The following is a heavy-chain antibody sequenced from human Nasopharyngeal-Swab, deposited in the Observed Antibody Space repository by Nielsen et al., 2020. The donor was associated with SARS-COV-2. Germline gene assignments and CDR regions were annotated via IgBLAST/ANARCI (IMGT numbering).Heavy chain of an antibody. Sequence: SVPVSCKASGYTFTSYYMHWVRQAPGQGLEWMGIINPSGCSTSYAQQFQGRVTITADDPTSTAYMELSSLRSEDTAVYYCAGHYDSSGYYNYFDYWGQGTLVTVSS. CDR2: INPSGCST. V-gene: IGHV1-46*01. CDR1: GYTFTSYY. CDR3: AGHYDSSGYYNYFDY. D-gene: IGHD3-22*01. J-gene: IGHJ4*02.